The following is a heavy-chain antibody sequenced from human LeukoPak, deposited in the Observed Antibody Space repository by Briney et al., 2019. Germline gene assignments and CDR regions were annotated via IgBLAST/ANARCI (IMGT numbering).Heavy chain of an antibody. CDR1: GYTFSNYW. Sequence: GEALKISCKGAGYTFSNYWVCWGLQVPGKGLEWMTIIYPGDSDTKHSPSLEGRVTISADKSISTVYLELSSLQASDTGIYYCVRRQSAAGVDRGGFDYWGKGTTVSVSS. CDR2: IYPGDSDT. D-gene: IGHD3-3*01. CDR3: VRRQSAAGVDRGGFDY. V-gene: IGHV5-51*01. J-gene: IGHJ4*02.